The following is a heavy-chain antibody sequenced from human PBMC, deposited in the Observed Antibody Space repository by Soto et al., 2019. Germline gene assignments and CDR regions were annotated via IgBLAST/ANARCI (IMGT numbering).Heavy chain of an antibody. J-gene: IGHJ3*02. CDR3: ARPKTMVYSAFDT. D-gene: IGHD2-8*01. CDR1: GFTFSSHW. Sequence: EVQLVESGGGLVQPAGSLRLSCAASGFTFSSHWLRWVRQTPGEGLVSVSRINPDASDADYADSVKGRFTISRDNAKSTLYLDMNSLRAEDTGVYYCARPKTMVYSAFDTWGQGTMVTVSS. V-gene: IGHV3-74*01. CDR2: INPDASDA.